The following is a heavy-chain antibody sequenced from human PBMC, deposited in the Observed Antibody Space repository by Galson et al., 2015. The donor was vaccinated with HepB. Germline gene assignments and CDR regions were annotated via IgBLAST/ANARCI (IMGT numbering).Heavy chain of an antibody. CDR1: GYSFTSYW. V-gene: IGHV5-10-1*01. D-gene: IGHD2-2*01. Sequence: QSGAEVKKPGESPRISCTGSGYSFTSYWISWVRQMPGKGLEWMGRIDPSDSYTNYSPSFQGHVTISADKSISTAYLQWSSLKASDTAMYYCARPRYCSSTSCNCWFDPWGQGTLVTVSS. CDR3: ARPRYCSSTSCNCWFDP. CDR2: IDPSDSYT. J-gene: IGHJ5*02.